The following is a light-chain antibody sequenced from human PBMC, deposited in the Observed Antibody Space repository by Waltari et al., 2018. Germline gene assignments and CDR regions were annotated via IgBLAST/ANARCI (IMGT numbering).Light chain of an antibody. CDR1: QSIRSN. V-gene: IGKV3-15*01. Sequence: EIVMTQSPATLSVFPGERATVSCRASQSIRSNLAWYHHKPGQAPRLLIYGASAGPTGEPDRCSGSGSGTEVTLTISSLQSEDFAVYFCQQYDNGLGAFGQGTKVAIK. CDR2: GAS. CDR3: QQYDNGLGA. J-gene: IGKJ1*01.